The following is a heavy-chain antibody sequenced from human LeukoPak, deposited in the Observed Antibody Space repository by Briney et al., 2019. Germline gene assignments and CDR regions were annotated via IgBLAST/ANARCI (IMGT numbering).Heavy chain of an antibody. CDR3: ARAPSEIGGYYPEYFRH. V-gene: IGHV3-74*01. CDR1: GFTFSSYW. J-gene: IGHJ1*01. D-gene: IGHD3-22*01. CDR2: TKSDGST. Sequence: GGSLRLSCAASGFTFSSYWMHWVRQAPGKGLVWVSRTKSDGSTNYADSVKGRFTISRDNAKNTVSLQMNSLRAEDTGVYYCARAPSEIGGYYPEYFRHWGQGTLVTVSS.